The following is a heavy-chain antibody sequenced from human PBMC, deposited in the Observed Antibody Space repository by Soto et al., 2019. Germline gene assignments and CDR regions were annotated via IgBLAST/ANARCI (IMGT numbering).Heavy chain of an antibody. Sequence: SETLSLPCTVSGGSISSSSYYWGWIRQPPGKGLEWIGGIYYRGSTYYNPSLKSRVTISVDTSKNQFSLKLSSVTAADTAVYYGVLATMENYYGMDVWGQGTTVTVSS. D-gene: IGHD5-12*01. CDR1: GGSISSSSYY. V-gene: IGHV4-39*01. J-gene: IGHJ6*02. CDR2: IYYRGST. CDR3: VLATMENYYGMDV.